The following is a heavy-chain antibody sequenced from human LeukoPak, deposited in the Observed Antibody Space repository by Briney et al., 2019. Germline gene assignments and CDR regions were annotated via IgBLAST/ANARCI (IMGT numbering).Heavy chain of an antibody. CDR2: ISGSGGST. D-gene: IGHD6-19*01. V-gene: IGHV3-23*01. Sequence: GGSLRLSCAASGFTFSSYAMSWVRQAPGKGLEWVSAISGSGGSTYYADSVKGRFTISRDNSKNTLYLQMNSLRAEDTAVYYCARDPKEEQWLDYYYYGMDVWGQGTTVTVSS. J-gene: IGHJ6*02. CDR1: GFTFSSYA. CDR3: ARDPKEEQWLDYYYYGMDV.